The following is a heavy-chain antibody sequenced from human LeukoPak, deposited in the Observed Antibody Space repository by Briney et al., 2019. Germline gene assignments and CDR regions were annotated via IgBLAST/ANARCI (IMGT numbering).Heavy chain of an antibody. V-gene: IGHV4-31*03. CDR1: GGSISSGDYY. CDR3: ATGSQWLPYPRYYFDY. J-gene: IGHJ4*02. Sequence: SETLSLTCTVSGGSISSGDYYWSWIRQHPGKGLEWIGYIYYSGTTYYNPSLKSRLTISLDTSKNHFSLKLGSVTAADTAVYYCATGSQWLPYPRYYFDYWGQGTLVTVSS. D-gene: IGHD3-22*01. CDR2: IYYSGTT.